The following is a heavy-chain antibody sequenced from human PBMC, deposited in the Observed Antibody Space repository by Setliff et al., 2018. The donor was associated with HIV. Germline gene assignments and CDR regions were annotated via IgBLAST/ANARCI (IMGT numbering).Heavy chain of an antibody. CDR3: TRGDGGYFYGRSRFHH. Sequence: PGESLKISCQTSGYVFTSYWIGWARQVPGKGLEWMAIIFPGDSHTRYSPSFQGQVTISVDRPTNTAHLQWSSLKASDTGLYYCTRGDGGYFYGRSRFHHWGRGTLVTVSS. D-gene: IGHD1-26*01. CDR1: GYVFTSYW. V-gene: IGHV5-51*01. J-gene: IGHJ4*02. CDR2: IFPGDSHT.